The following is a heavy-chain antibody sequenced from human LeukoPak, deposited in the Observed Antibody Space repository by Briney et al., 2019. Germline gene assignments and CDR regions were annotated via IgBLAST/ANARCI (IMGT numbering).Heavy chain of an antibody. J-gene: IGHJ3*02. CDR2: IYYSGST. Sequence: PSGTLSLTCTVSGGSISSSSYYWGWIRQPPGKGLEWIGSIYYSGSTYYNPSLKSRVTISVDTSKNQFSLKLSSVTAADTAVYYCAREEEEGSFDIWGQGTMVTVSS. CDR1: GGSISSSSYY. CDR3: AREEEEGSFDI. V-gene: IGHV4-39*02.